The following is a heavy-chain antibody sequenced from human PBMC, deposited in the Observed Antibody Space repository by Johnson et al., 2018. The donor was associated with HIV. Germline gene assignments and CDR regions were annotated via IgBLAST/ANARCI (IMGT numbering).Heavy chain of an antibody. CDR3: TTDLRLLWFRFKEAFDI. CDR2: IKSKTDGGTT. V-gene: IGHV3-15*01. Sequence: MQLVESGGGLVQPGGSLRLSCAASGFTVSSNYMSWVRQAPWKGLEWVGRIKSKTDGGTTDYAAPVKGRFTISRDDSKNTLYLQMNSLKTEDTAVYYCTTDLRLLWFRFKEAFDIWGQGTMVTV. J-gene: IGHJ3*02. D-gene: IGHD3-10*01. CDR1: GFTVSSNY.